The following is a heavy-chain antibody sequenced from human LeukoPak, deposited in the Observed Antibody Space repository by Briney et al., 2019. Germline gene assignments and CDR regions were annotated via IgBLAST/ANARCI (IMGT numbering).Heavy chain of an antibody. V-gene: IGHV3-30*04. Sequence: GRSLRLSCAASGFTFGSYAMHWVRQAPGKGLEWVAVISYDGSNKYYADSVKGRFTISRDNSKNTLYLQMNSLRAEDTAVYYCASGKRHNQANDYWGQGTLVTVSS. J-gene: IGHJ4*02. D-gene: IGHD5-24*01. CDR1: GFTFGSYA. CDR2: ISYDGSNK. CDR3: ASGKRHNQANDY.